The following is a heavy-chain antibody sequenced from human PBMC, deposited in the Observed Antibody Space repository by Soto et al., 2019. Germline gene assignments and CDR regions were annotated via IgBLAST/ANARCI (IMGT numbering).Heavy chain of an antibody. CDR1: GFTFSSYA. D-gene: IGHD3-22*01. CDR2: ISGSGGST. V-gene: IGHV3-23*01. J-gene: IGHJ4*02. Sequence: LRLSFAASGFTFSSYAMSWVRQAPGKGLEWVSAISGSGGSTYYADSVKGRFTISRDNSKNTLYLQMNSLRAEDTAVYYCAKDSLRLLKTYYYDSSGSGNHLIDYRGPGTLLTVFS. CDR3: AKDSLRLLKTYYYDSSGSGNHLIDY.